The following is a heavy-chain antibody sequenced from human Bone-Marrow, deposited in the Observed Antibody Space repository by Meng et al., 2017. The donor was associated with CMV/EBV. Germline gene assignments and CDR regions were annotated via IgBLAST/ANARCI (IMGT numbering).Heavy chain of an antibody. D-gene: IGHD2-2*01. CDR1: SISSSGYY. CDR2: IYYSGST. J-gene: IGHJ5*02. CDR3: ARVGGIVVVPAAWFDP. Sequence: SISSSGYYWGWIRQPPGKGLEWIGSIYYSGSTYYNPSLKSRVTISVDTSKNQFSLKLSSVTAADTAVYYCARVGGIVVVPAAWFDPWGQGTLVTVSS. V-gene: IGHV4-39*07.